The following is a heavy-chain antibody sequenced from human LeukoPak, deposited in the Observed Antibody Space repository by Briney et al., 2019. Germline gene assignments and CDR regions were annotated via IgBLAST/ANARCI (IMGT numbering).Heavy chain of an antibody. CDR2: ISAYNGNT. V-gene: IGHV1-18*04. Sequence: GASVKVSCKASGYTFTGYYMHWVRQAPGQGLEWMGWISAYNGNTNYAQKLQGRVTMTTDTSTSTAYMELRSLRSDDTAVYYCARGGPPGYYYDYYMDVWGKGTTVTISS. J-gene: IGHJ6*03. CDR3: ARGGPPGYYYDYYMDV. CDR1: GYTFTGYY.